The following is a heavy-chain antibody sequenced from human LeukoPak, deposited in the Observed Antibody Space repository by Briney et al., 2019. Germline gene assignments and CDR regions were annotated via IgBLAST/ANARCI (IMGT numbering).Heavy chain of an antibody. CDR2: IYYSGST. V-gene: IGHV4-59*01. Sequence: SETLSLTCTVSGGSISSYYWSWIRQPPGKGLEWIGYIYYSGSTNYNPSLKSRVTISVGTSKNQFSLKLSSATAADTAVYYCARTFPRIFYGMDVWGQGTTVTVSS. J-gene: IGHJ6*02. D-gene: IGHD1-14*01. CDR1: GGSISSYY. CDR3: ARTFPRIFYGMDV.